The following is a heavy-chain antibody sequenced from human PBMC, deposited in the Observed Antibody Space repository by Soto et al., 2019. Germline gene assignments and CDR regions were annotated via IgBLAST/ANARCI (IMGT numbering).Heavy chain of an antibody. CDR2: IYYSGST. D-gene: IGHD3-3*01. CDR3: ARGLGVFGVVKNFDY. V-gene: IGHV4-59*01. J-gene: IGHJ4*02. CDR1: GGSISSYY. Sequence: SETLSLTCTVSGGSISSYYWSWIRQPPGKGLEWIGYIYYSGSTNYNPSLKSRVTISVDTSKNQFSLKLSSVTAADTAVYYCARGLGVFGVVKNFDYWGQGTLVTVSS.